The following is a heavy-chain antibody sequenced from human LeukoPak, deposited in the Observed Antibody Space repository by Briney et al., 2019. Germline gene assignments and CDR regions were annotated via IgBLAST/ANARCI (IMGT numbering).Heavy chain of an antibody. Sequence: GGSLRLSCAASGFTFSSYGMHWVRQAPGKGLERVAFIRYDGSNKYYADSVKGRFTISRDNSKNTLYLQMNSLRAEDTAVYYCAKDRRIVATIGLDYWGQGTLVTVSS. V-gene: IGHV3-30*02. CDR2: IRYDGSNK. CDR1: GFTFSSYG. J-gene: IGHJ4*02. CDR3: AKDRRIVATIGLDY. D-gene: IGHD5-12*01.